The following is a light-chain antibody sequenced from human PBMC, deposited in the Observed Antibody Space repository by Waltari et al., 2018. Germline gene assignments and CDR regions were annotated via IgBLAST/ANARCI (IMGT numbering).Light chain of an antibody. CDR1: SSKIGNNY. CDR2: EKN. CDR3: GTWDASLGGI. Sequence: QSVLTQPPSVSAAPGQTVTISCSADSSKIGNNYVSWYQHFPCTAPKLLIYEKNRRPSGIPYLCSGSKSGTSATLGITGLQTGDEADYYCGTWDASLGGIFGTGTKVTVL. V-gene: IGLV1-51*02. J-gene: IGLJ1*01.